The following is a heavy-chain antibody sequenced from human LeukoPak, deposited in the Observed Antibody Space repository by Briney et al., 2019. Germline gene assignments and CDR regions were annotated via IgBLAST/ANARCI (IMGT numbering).Heavy chain of an antibody. CDR1: GFIFSRYE. CDR3: ARAGPPAFDP. V-gene: IGHV3-48*03. Sequence: PGGSLRLSCAVSGFIFSRYEMNWVRQAPGKGLEWVSYISSSGSTTYYADSVKGRFTVSRDDAKNSLYLQINSLRSDDPAVYYSARAGPPAFDPWGQGTLVTVCS. CDR2: ISSSGSTT. J-gene: IGHJ5*02.